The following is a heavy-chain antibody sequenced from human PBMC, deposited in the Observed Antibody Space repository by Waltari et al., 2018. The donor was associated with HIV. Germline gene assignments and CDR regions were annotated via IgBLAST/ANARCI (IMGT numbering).Heavy chain of an antibody. V-gene: IGHV3-9*01. CDR1: GFTFNAYA. Sequence: EMQLVESGGGLVQPGGSLRLSCAASGFTFNAYAMHWVRQAPGKGLELVSGIHWNSGGTGYGDSVKGRFSISRDNAKNSLYLQMNSLRPEDTALYYCAKTSGPTGWDALDYWGQGTLVAVSS. CDR3: AKTSGPTGWDALDY. CDR2: IHWNSGGT. J-gene: IGHJ4*02. D-gene: IGHD6-19*01.